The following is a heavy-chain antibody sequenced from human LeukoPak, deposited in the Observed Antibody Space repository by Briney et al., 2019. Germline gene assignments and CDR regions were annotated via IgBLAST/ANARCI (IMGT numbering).Heavy chain of an antibody. CDR2: ISSSGSTI. D-gene: IGHD3-10*01. V-gene: IGHV3-11*01. CDR1: GFTLSDYY. Sequence: PGGSLRLSCAASGFTLSDYYMSWIRQAPGKGLEWVSYISSSGSTIYYADSVKGRFTISRDNAKNSLYLQMNSLRAEDTAVYYCARRTWFGEYSNDYWGQGTLVTVSS. CDR3: ARRTWFGEYSNDY. J-gene: IGHJ4*02.